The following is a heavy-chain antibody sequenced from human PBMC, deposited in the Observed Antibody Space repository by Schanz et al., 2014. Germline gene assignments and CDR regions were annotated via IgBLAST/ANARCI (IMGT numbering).Heavy chain of an antibody. CDR1: GFTFTTFA. J-gene: IGHJ4*02. D-gene: IGHD6-19*01. CDR3: VKTDAGWRFDY. V-gene: IGHV3-23*04. CDR2: ISDRGDGT. Sequence: EVQLVESGGGLVQPGGSLRLSCATSGFTFTTFAMTWVRQAPGKGLEWVSGISDRGDGTNYGDSVRGRFTISRDNSRNTVYLQMKNVGVDDTATYYCVKTDAGWRFDYWGQGTLVIVSS.